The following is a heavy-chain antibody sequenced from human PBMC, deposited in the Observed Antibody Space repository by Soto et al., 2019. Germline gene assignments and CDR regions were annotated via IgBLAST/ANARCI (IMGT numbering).Heavy chain of an antibody. D-gene: IGHD1-26*01. CDR2: IYYSGST. CDR1: GGSISSGGYY. Sequence: QVQPQESGPGLVKPSQTLSLTCTVSGGSISSGGYYWSWIRQHPGKGLEWIGYIYYSGSTYYNPSLKSRVTISADTSKNQFSLKLSSVTAADTAVYYCARVGPVGATYFDYWGQGTLVTVSS. J-gene: IGHJ4*02. CDR3: ARVGPVGATYFDY. V-gene: IGHV4-31*03.